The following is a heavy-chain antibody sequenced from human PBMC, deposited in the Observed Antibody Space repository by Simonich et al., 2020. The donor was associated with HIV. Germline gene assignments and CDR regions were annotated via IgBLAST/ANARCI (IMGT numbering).Heavy chain of an antibody. J-gene: IGHJ4*02. D-gene: IGHD1-1*01. CDR3: ARGGNWFDY. V-gene: IGHV1-18*01. CDR1: GYTFTNYA. CDR2: NRTYTGNT. Sequence: QVQLVQSGAEVKKPGASVKVSCKASGYTFTNYAINWVRQAPGQGLEWMGWNRTYTGNTTDAQNLQGRVTMTTDTSARTAYMELRSLRSDDTAVYYCARGGNWFDYWGQGTLVTVSS.